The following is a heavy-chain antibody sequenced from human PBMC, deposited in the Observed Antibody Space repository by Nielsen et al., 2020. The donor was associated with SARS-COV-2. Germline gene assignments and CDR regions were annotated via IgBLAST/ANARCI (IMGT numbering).Heavy chain of an antibody. Sequence: SETLSLTCTVSGGSISSSSYYWGWIRQPPGKGLEWIGSIYYSGSTYYNPSLKSRVTISVDTSKNQFSLKLSSVTAADTAVYYCARKGGGKQLGDYYYFIYVWGQGTTVTVSS. CDR1: GGSISSSSYY. CDR2: IYYSGST. CDR3: ARKGGGKQLGDYYYFIYV. D-gene: IGHD6-6*01. V-gene: IGHV4-39*01. J-gene: IGHJ6*02.